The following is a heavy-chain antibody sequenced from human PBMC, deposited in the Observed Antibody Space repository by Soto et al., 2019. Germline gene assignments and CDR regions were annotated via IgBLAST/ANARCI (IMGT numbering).Heavy chain of an antibody. J-gene: IGHJ4*02. V-gene: IGHV3-23*01. CDR2: ISGSGGST. D-gene: IGHD6-13*01. Sequence: EVQLLESGGGLVQPGGSLRLSCAASGFTFSTYAMNWVRQAPGKGLEWVSAISGSGGSTYYADSVKGRCTISRDNSKNTLYLQMNSLRAEDTAVYYWAKGATSSWYGGHFDCWGQGTLVTVSS. CDR1: GFTFSTYA. CDR3: AKGATSSWYGGHFDC.